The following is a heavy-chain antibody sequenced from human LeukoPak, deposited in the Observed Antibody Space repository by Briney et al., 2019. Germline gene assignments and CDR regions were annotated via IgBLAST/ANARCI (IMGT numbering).Heavy chain of an antibody. D-gene: IGHD6-13*01. J-gene: IGHJ4*02. Sequence: GASVKVSCKASGYTFTSYAMNWVRQAPGQGLEWMGWINTNTGNPTYAQGFTGRFVFSLDTSVSTAYLQISSLKAEDTAVYYCARKPHAIAAAGIGRFDYWGQGTLVTVSS. CDR3: ARKPHAIAAAGIGRFDY. CDR1: GYTFTSYA. CDR2: INTNTGNP. V-gene: IGHV7-4-1*02.